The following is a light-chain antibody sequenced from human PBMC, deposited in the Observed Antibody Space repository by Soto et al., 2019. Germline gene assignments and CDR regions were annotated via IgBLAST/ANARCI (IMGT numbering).Light chain of an antibody. Sequence: QSALTQPRSVSGSPGQSVTISCTGTHSDIGAYNYVSWYQQHPGKAPKFITYDVGKRPSGVPDRFSGSKSDNTASLIISGLQAEDEADYYCCSYAGTYSYVFGTGTKLTVL. CDR2: DVG. J-gene: IGLJ1*01. CDR1: HSDIGAYNY. V-gene: IGLV2-11*01. CDR3: CSYAGTYSYV.